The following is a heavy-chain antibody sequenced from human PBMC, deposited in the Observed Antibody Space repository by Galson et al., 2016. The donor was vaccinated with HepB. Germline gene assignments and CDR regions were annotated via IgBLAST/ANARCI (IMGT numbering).Heavy chain of an antibody. V-gene: IGHV3-53*01. CDR2: IYTDGNT. Sequence: SLRLSCAASGFTFGDYSMHWIRQAPGKGLEWVSVIYTDGNTYYADSVRGRFTASRDQSKNTLYLQMNSLSVEDTAVYYCAREGGRDYGDYLAYWGQGTLVTVSS. J-gene: IGHJ4*02. D-gene: IGHD4-17*01. CDR1: GFTFGDYS. CDR3: AREGGRDYGDYLAY.